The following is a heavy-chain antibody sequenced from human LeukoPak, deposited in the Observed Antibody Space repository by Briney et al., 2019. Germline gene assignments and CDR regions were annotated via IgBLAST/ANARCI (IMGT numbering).Heavy chain of an antibody. CDR2: IRYDGSNK. Sequence: PGWSLRLSCAASGFTFSSYGMHWVRQAPGKGLEWAAFIRYDGSNKYYADSVKGRFTISRDNSKNTLYLQMNSLRAEDTAVYYCAKDGPSIAAAGMSYFDYWGQGTLVTVSS. CDR3: AKDGPSIAAAGMSYFDY. CDR1: GFTFSSYG. D-gene: IGHD6-13*01. V-gene: IGHV3-30*02. J-gene: IGHJ4*02.